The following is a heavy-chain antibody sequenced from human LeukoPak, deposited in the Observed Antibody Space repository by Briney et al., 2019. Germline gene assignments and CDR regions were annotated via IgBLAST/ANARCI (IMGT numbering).Heavy chain of an antibody. CDR3: ARAGLSLPVDY. CDR2: IYYSGTT. J-gene: IGHJ4*02. CDR1: GGSISGYY. V-gene: IGHV4-59*08. Sequence: SETLSLTCTVSGGSISGYYGSWIRQPPGKGLEWIGYIYYSGTTTYNPSLKSRVTISVDTSKNQFSLKLTSVTAADTAVYYCARAGLSLPVDYWGQGTLVTVSS. D-gene: IGHD3-16*02.